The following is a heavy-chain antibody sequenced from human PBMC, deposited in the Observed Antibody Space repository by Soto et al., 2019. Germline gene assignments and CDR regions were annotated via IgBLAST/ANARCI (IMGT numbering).Heavy chain of an antibody. CDR1: GFTFSSYA. CDR2: ISGSGGST. V-gene: IGHV3-23*01. Sequence: GGSLRLSCAASGFTFSSYAMSWVRQAPGKGLEWVSAISGSGGSTYYADSVKGRFTISRDNSKNTLYLQMNSLRAEDTAVYYCAKPRQKETYLGYFDLWGRGTLVTVSS. J-gene: IGHJ2*01. CDR3: AKPRQKETYLGYFDL.